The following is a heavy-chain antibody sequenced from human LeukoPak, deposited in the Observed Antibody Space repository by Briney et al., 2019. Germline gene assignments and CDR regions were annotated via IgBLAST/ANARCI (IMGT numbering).Heavy chain of an antibody. Sequence: PSETLSLTCTVSGGSINGYYWSWIRQPPGEGLEWIGHIKHSESSNYNPSLKSSVTTSRDTTKSQFSLKLNSVTAADTAVYYCARDRSSSYTRDGFDPWGQGALVTVSS. J-gene: IGHJ5*02. CDR1: GGSINGYY. D-gene: IGHD6-13*01. V-gene: IGHV4-4*07. CDR3: ARDRSSSYTRDGFDP. CDR2: IKHSESS.